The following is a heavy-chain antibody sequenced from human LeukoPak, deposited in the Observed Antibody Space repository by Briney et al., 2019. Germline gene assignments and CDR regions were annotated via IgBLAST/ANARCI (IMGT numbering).Heavy chain of an antibody. V-gene: IGHV3-15*01. CDR3: TTVLMKEQALFDGY. CDR2: IKSKTDGGTT. D-gene: IGHD2-8*01. CDR1: GFTFSNAW. Sequence: GGSLRLSCAASGFTFSNAWMSWVRQAPGKGLEWVCRIKSKTDGGTTDYAAPVKGRFTISRDNSKNTLYLQMNRLKTEDTAVYYCTTVLMKEQALFDGYWGQGTLVTVSS. J-gene: IGHJ4*02.